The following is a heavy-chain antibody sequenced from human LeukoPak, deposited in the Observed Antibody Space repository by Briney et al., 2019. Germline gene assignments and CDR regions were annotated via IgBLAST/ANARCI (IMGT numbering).Heavy chain of an antibody. J-gene: IGHJ4*02. Sequence: GGSLRLSCAASGFTFSNYWMTWVRQAPGKGLEWVANIKQDGSERYYVDSVKGRFTISRDNAKNSLYLQMNSLRAEDTAVYYCAKDPQLEPTLLFDYWGQGTLVTVSS. D-gene: IGHD1-1*01. CDR3: AKDPQLEPTLLFDY. CDR2: IKQDGSER. CDR1: GFTFSNYW. V-gene: IGHV3-7*03.